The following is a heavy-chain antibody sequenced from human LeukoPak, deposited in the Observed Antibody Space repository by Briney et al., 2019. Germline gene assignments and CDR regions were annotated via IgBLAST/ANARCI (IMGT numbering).Heavy chain of an antibody. CDR2: INTDASST. V-gene: IGHV3-74*01. D-gene: IGHD3-3*01. CDR3: ARQHYDFWNLFDY. J-gene: IGHJ4*02. Sequence: GGSXRLSCATSGFTFSSYWMHWVRQAPGKGLVWVSRINTDASSTFYADSVKGRFTISRDNAKNTLYLQMNSLRAEDTAVYYCARQHYDFWNLFDYWGQGTLVTVSS. CDR1: GFTFSSYW.